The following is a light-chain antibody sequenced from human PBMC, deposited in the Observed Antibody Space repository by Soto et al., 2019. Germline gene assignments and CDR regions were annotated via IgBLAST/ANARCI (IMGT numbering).Light chain of an antibody. CDR1: TSNIGAGYD. Sequence: QSVLTQPPSVSGAPGQRVTISCTGSTSNIGAGYDVHWYQQLPGTAPKLLIYANSNRPSGVPDRFSGSKSGTSASLAITGLQAEDEADYYCTSFAPGRIYVFGSGTKV. CDR2: ANS. J-gene: IGLJ1*01. V-gene: IGLV1-40*01. CDR3: TSFAPGRIYV.